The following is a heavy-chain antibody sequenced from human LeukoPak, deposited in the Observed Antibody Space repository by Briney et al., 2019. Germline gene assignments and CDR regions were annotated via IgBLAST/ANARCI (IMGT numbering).Heavy chain of an antibody. CDR1: GGPISRHY. CDR2: IYSSGST. J-gene: IGHJ4*02. CDR3: ARQTPWYENHFFDY. Sequence: SETLSLTCTVSGGPISRHYWSWIRQPPGKGLEWIGYIYSSGSTSYNPSFQSRVTISEDMSENQFSLRVSSVTTADTALYFCARQTPWYENHFFDYWGQGALVTVSS. D-gene: IGHD1-14*01. V-gene: IGHV4-4*09.